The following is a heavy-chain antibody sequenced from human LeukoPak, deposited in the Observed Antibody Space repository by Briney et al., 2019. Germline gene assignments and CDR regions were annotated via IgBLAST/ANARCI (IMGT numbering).Heavy chain of an antibody. CDR2: IIPIFGTA. D-gene: IGHD2-15*01. V-gene: IGHV1-69*01. Sequence: GSSVKVSCKASGGTFSSYAISWVRQAPGQGLEWMGGIIPIFGTANYAQKFQGRVTITADESTSTAYMELSSLRSEDTAVYYCARDQGYYSGGSCYSDCWGQGTLVTVSS. J-gene: IGHJ4*02. CDR3: ARDQGYYSGGSCYSDC. CDR1: GGTFSSYA.